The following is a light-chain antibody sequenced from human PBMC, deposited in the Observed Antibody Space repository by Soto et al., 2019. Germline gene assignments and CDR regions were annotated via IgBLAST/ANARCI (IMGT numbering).Light chain of an antibody. CDR2: DAS. CDR1: QSVSTY. CDR3: QQRRSWPPTIT. V-gene: IGKV3-11*01. J-gene: IGKJ5*01. Sequence: EIVFTQSPGTLSLSPGERATLSFRASQSVSTYLAWYQQRPGQAPRLLIYDASYRATDIPPRFSGSGSGTGFTLTISSLEPEDFAVYYCQQRRSWPPTITFGQGTRLEIK.